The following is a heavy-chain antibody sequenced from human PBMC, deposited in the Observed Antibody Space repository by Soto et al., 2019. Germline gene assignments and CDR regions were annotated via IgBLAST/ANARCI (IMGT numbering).Heavy chain of an antibody. CDR3: ITDSMIPLSDAFDI. CDR2: IKIKTDGETT. CDR1: GFTFSNAW. Sequence: PGGSLRLSCAASGFTFSNAWMSWVRQAPGKGLEWVGRIKIKTDGETTDYAAPVKGRFTISRDESKNTLYMQMNRLKTEDTDVYYCITDSMIPLSDAFDIWGQGTLVTVSS. V-gene: IGHV3-15*01. J-gene: IGHJ3*02. D-gene: IGHD3-16*01.